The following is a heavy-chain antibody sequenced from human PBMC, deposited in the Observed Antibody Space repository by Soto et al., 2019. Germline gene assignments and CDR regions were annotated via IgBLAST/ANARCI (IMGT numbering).Heavy chain of an antibody. CDR2: ISSSSSYI. J-gene: IGHJ4*02. D-gene: IGHD3-10*01. Sequence: EVQLVESGGGLVKPGGSLRLSCAASGFTFSSYSMNWVRQAPGKGLEWVSSISSSSSYIYYADSVKGRFTMSRDNAKNSLYLQMNSLRAEDTAVYYCARARGITMVRGVGFDYWGQGTLVTVSS. V-gene: IGHV3-21*01. CDR3: ARARGITMVRGVGFDY. CDR1: GFTFSSYS.